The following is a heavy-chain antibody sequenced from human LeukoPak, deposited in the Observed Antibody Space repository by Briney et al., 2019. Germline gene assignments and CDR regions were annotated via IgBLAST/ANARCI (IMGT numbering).Heavy chain of an antibody. Sequence: PSETLSLTCAVYGGSFSGYYWSWIRQPPGKGLEWIGYIYYSGSTYYNPSLKSRVTISVDTSKNQFSLKLSSVTAADTAVYYCARVRLRSDYFDYWGQGTLVTVSS. CDR2: IYYSGST. D-gene: IGHD5-12*01. V-gene: IGHV4-34*09. CDR1: GGSFSGYY. J-gene: IGHJ4*02. CDR3: ARVRLRSDYFDY.